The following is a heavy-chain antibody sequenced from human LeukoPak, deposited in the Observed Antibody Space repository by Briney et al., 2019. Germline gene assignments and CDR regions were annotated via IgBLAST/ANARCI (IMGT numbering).Heavy chain of an antibody. Sequence: GGSLRLSCAASGFSFSSYVMTWVRQAPGKGLEWVSVIGGEGGGIQYADSVKGRFSISRDNSKNTLYLQMNSLRAEDTAVYYCARDAVPKSHGSVSSGWYYYYGMDVWGQGTTVTVSS. CDR2: IGGEGGGI. J-gene: IGHJ6*02. V-gene: IGHV3-23*01. D-gene: IGHD6-19*01. CDR1: GFSFSSYV. CDR3: ARDAVPKSHGSVSSGWYYYYGMDV.